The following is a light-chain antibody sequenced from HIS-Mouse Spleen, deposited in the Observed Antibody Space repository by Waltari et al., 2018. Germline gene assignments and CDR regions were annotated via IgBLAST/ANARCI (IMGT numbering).Light chain of an antibody. CDR1: SSDVGGYNY. Sequence: QSALTQPRSVSGSPGQSVTISCTGTSSDVGGYNYVSWYQQPPGKAPKLMIYDVSKRPSGVPDRFSGSKSGNTASLTISGLQAEDEADYYCCSYAGSSPYVFGTGTKVTVL. V-gene: IGLV2-11*01. CDR3: CSYAGSSPYV. CDR2: DVS. J-gene: IGLJ1*01.